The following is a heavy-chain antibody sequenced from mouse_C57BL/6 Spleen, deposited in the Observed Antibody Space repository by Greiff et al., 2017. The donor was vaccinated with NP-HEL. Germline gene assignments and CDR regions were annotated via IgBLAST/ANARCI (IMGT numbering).Heavy chain of an antibody. Sequence: QVQLKESGPELVKPGASVKISCKASGYAFSSSWMNWVKQRPGKGLEWIGRIYPGDGDTNYNGKFKGKATLTADKSSSTAYMQLSSLTSEDSAVYFCARKVSGDDGFAYWGQGTLVTVSA. CDR2: IYPGDGDT. D-gene: IGHD2-12*01. V-gene: IGHV1-82*01. CDR1: GYAFSSSW. J-gene: IGHJ3*01. CDR3: ARKVSGDDGFAY.